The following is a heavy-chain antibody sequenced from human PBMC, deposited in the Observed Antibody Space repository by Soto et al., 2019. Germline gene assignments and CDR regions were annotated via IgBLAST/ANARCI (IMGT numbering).Heavy chain of an antibody. Sequence: SETLSLTCTVSGGSIRSGGYYWSWVRQNPRRGLEWIGNIYYSGNTYYNPSLKSRLTISVDTSKNQFSLNLSSVTAADTAVYYSPRDRLMAPAGTERHYFGLDVWGQGTSLTVSS. CDR3: PRDRLMAPAGTERHYFGLDV. V-gene: IGHV4-31*03. J-gene: IGHJ6*02. D-gene: IGHD2-2*01. CDR1: GGSIRSGGYY. CDR2: IYYSGNT.